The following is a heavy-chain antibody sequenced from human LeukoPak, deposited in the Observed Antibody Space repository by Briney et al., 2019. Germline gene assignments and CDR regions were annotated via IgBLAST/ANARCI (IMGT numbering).Heavy chain of an antibody. CDR3: ARRGWSSSWYTPTYYFDY. CDR2: INHSGST. V-gene: IGHV4-34*01. Sequence: SETLSLTCAVYGGSFSGYYWSWIRQPPGKGLEWIGEINHSGSTNYNPSLKSRVTISVDTSKNQFSLKLSSVTAADTAVYYCARRGWSSSWYTPTYYFDYWGEGTLVTVSS. D-gene: IGHD6-13*01. J-gene: IGHJ4*02. CDR1: GGSFSGYY.